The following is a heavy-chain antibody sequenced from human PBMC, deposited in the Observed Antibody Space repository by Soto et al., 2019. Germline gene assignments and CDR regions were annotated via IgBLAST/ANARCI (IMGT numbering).Heavy chain of an antibody. CDR3: AVYCSSTSCPGG. CDR2: IWYDGSNK. J-gene: IGHJ4*02. V-gene: IGHV3-33*01. D-gene: IGHD2-2*01. CDR1: GFTFSSYG. Sequence: QVQLVESGGGVVQPGRSLRLSCAASGFTFSSYGMHWVRQAPGNGLEWVAVIWYDGSNKYYADSVKGRFTISRDNSKNTLYLQMNSLRAEDTAVYCCAVYCSSTSCPGGWGQGTLVTVSS.